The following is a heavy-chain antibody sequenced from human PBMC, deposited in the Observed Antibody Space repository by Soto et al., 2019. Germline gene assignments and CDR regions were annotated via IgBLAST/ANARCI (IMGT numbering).Heavy chain of an antibody. V-gene: IGHV5-51*01. CDR1: GDFFTSYS. CDR3: ARGPSSSWPYNWFDP. Sequence: PGESLTISCQGSGDFFTSYSTGWERQMPEKGLEWMGIIFPGDSDTRYSPSFQGQVTISVDKSISTAYLQWSSLKASDTAMYYYARGPSSSWPYNWFDPWGQGTLVTVSS. CDR2: IFPGDSDT. D-gene: IGHD6-13*01. J-gene: IGHJ5*02.